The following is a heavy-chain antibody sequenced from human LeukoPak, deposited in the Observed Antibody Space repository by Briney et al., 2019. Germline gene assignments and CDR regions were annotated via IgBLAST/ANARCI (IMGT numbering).Heavy chain of an antibody. V-gene: IGHV1-69*01. CDR1: GGTFSNYA. CDR3: ARDRSGDCYYDY. D-gene: IGHD2-21*02. J-gene: IGHJ4*02. Sequence: ASVKVSCKASGGTFSNYAINWVRQAPGQGLEWTGGIISIFGTANYAQKFQGRVTITADESTSTAYMELSSLRSEDTAVYYCARDRSGDCYYDYWGQGTLLTVSS. CDR2: IISIFGTA.